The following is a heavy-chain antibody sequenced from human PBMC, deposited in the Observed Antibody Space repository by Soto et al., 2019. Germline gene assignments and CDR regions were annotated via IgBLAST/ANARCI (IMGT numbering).Heavy chain of an antibody. CDR1: GGSFSGYY. Sequence: SETLSLTCAVYGGSFSGYYWSWIRQPPGKGLEWIGEINHSGSTNYNPSLKSRVTISVDTSKNQFSLKLSSVTAADTAVYYCARSPRIVYGAAAKNNWFDPRGEGTLVTV. CDR3: ARSPRIVYGAAAKNNWFDP. V-gene: IGHV4-34*01. J-gene: IGHJ5*02. D-gene: IGHD6-25*01. CDR2: INHSGST.